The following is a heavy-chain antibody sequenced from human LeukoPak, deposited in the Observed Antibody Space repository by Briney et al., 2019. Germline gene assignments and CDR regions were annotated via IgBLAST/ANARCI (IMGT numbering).Heavy chain of an antibody. CDR3: AKDVTVVAATRYYYGMDV. V-gene: IGHV3-30*18. J-gene: IGHJ6*02. Sequence: GSLRLSCAASGFTFSSYGMHWVRQAPGKGLEWVSVISYDGSNKYYADSVKGRFTISRDNTKNTLYLQMNSLRAEDTAVYCCAKDVTVVAATRYYYGMDVWGQGTTVTVSS. D-gene: IGHD2-15*01. CDR1: GFTFSSYG. CDR2: ISYDGSNK.